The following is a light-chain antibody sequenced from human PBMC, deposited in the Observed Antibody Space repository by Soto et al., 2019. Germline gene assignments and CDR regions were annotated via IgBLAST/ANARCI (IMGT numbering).Light chain of an antibody. J-gene: IGKJ1*01. CDR3: KQYKSYST. CDR1: QNINKW. CDR2: EAS. V-gene: IGKV1-5*03. Sequence: DIQMTQSPSTLSASVGDRVTITCRAIQNINKWLAWYQQKPGKAPKILIYEASTLEGGVPSRFSGSGSGTEFTLTISSLQPDDFATYWCKQYKSYSTFGQGTKMDIK.